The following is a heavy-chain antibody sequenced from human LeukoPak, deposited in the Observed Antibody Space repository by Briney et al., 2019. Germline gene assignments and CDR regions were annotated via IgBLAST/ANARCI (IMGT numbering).Heavy chain of an antibody. CDR1: GGSISSYY. Sequence: PSETPSLTCTVSGGSISSYYWSWIRQPPGKGLEWIGYIYYSGSTNYNPSLKSRVTISVDTSKNQFSLKLSSVTAADTAVYYCASSSGSYTSAEYFQHWGQGTLVTVSS. J-gene: IGHJ1*01. V-gene: IGHV4-59*08. CDR2: IYYSGST. D-gene: IGHD1-26*01. CDR3: ASSSGSYTSAEYFQH.